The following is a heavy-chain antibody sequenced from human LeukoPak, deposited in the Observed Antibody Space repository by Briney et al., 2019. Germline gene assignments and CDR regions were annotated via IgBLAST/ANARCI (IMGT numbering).Heavy chain of an antibody. J-gene: IGHJ4*02. CDR3: ARVRGDTAMVTDY. CDR1: EGTFSSYA. V-gene: IGHV1-69*05. Sequence: SVKVSCKASEGTFSSYAISWVRQAPGQGLEWMGRIIPIFGTANYAQKFQGRVTITTDESTSTAYMELSSLRSEDTAVYYCARVRGDTAMVTDYWGQGTLVTVSS. CDR2: IIPIFGTA. D-gene: IGHD5-18*01.